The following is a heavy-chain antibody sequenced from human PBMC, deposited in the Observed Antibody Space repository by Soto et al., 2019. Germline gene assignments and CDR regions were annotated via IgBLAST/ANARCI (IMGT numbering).Heavy chain of an antibody. V-gene: IGHV4-31*03. CDR3: ASGGPNSTSWSNFDY. J-gene: IGHJ4*02. Sequence: PSKTLSRTCTVSGDSRSSRGYYWTWIRQHPGKGLEWIGSIYYTGTTYHNPSLKSRVSMLMDTSKSQFFLKLTSVTVADTSFYFCASGGPNSTSWSNFDYWGRGTVVTVS. CDR1: GDSRSSRGYY. D-gene: IGHD2-2*01. CDR2: IYYTGTT.